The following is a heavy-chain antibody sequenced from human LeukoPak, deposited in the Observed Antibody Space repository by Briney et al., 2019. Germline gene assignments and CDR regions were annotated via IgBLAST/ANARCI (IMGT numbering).Heavy chain of an antibody. CDR2: ISSSSSTI. CDR1: GFTFSSYR. D-gene: IGHD6-19*01. V-gene: IGHV3-48*01. J-gene: IGHJ3*02. Sequence: GGSLRLSCAASGFTFSSYRMNWVRQAPGKGLEWVSYISSSSSTIYYADSVKGRFTISRDNAKNSLYLQMNSLRAGDTALYYCAREMYASGWLNAFDIWGQGTMVTVSS. CDR3: AREMYASGWLNAFDI.